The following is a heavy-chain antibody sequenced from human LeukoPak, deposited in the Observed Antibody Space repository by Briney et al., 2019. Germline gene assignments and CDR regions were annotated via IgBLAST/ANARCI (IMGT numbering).Heavy chain of an antibody. J-gene: IGHJ4*02. V-gene: IGHV4-61*02. D-gene: IGHD6-13*01. CDR3: AREGYTSSWYSGYYYFDY. CDR1: GGSISSGSYY. CDR2: INTSGST. Sequence: SETLSLTCTVSGGSISSGSYYWTWLRQPAGKGLEWIGRINTSGSTNYNPSLKSRVTISVDTSKNQFSLKLSSVTAADTAVFYCAREGYTSSWYSGYYYFDYWGQGTLVTVSS.